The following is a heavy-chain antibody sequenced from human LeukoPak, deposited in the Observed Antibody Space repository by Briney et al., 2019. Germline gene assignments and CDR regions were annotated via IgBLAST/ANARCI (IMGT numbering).Heavy chain of an antibody. V-gene: IGHV3-30*02. CDR3: AKMVEYSSSWYYAFDV. Sequence: GGSLRLSCAASGFTFSSYGMHWVRQAPGKGLEWVAFIRYDGSNKYYADSVKGRFTISRDNSKNTLYLQMNSLRAEDTAVYYCAKMVEYSSSWYYAFDVWGQGTMVTVSS. J-gene: IGHJ3*01. D-gene: IGHD6-13*01. CDR2: IRYDGSNK. CDR1: GFTFSSYG.